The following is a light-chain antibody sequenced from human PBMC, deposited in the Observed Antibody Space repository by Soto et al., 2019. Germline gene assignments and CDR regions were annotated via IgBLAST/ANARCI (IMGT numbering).Light chain of an antibody. CDR3: TSFTTISTWV. V-gene: IGLV2-14*01. CDR1: SSDVGGYNY. CDR2: EVS. J-gene: IGLJ3*02. Sequence: QSVLTQPASVSGSPGQSITISCTGTSSDVGGYNYVSWFQQHPGKAPKLKIYEVSNRPSGGSNRFSGSKSGNTASLTISELQAEDEADYYCTSFTTISTWVFGGGTKLTVL.